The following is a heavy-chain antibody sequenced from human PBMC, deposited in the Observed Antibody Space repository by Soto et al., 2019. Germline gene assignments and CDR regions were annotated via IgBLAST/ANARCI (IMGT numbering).Heavy chain of an antibody. CDR2: IIPIFGTA. Sequence: SVKVSCKASGGTFSRYAISWVRQAPGQGLEWMGGIIPIFGTANYAQKFQGRVTITADESTSTAYMELSSLRSEDTAVYYCARRSSGWKYYFDYWGQGTLVTVSS. V-gene: IGHV1-69*13. D-gene: IGHD6-19*01. CDR3: ARRSSGWKYYFDY. CDR1: GGTFSRYA. J-gene: IGHJ4*02.